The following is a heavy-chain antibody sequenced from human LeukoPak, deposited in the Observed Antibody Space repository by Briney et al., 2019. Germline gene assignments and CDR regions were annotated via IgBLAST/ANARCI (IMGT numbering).Heavy chain of an antibody. Sequence: SETLSLTCTVSGGSISSYYRSWIRQPPGKGLEWIGYIFYSGSTNYNPSLKSRVTISVDTSKNQFSLRLSSVTAADTAVYYCARHQSKRRVAPFDYWGQGTLVTVSS. J-gene: IGHJ4*02. V-gene: IGHV4-59*08. CDR2: IFYSGST. CDR1: GGSISSYY. CDR3: ARHQSKRRVAPFDY. D-gene: IGHD1-1*01.